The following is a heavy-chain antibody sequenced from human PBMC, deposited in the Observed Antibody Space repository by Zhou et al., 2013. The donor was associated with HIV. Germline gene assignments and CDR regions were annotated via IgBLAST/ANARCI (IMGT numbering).Heavy chain of an antibody. CDR3: ARVRGVVVGGDAFDI. CDR2: IIPIFGSA. Sequence: QVQLVQSGAELKKPGSSVKVSCKASGDTFSNYAISWVRQAPGQGLEWMGGIIPIFGSANYAQKFQDRVTITADESTSTAYMELSSLRSEDTAMYYCARVRGVVVGGDAFDIWGQGTVVTVSS. CDR1: GDTFSNYA. J-gene: IGHJ3*02. D-gene: IGHD2-15*01. V-gene: IGHV1-69*12.